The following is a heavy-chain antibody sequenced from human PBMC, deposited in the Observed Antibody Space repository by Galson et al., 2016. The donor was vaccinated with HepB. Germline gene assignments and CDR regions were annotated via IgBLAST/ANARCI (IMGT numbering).Heavy chain of an antibody. CDR1: GFTFSAST. CDR3: AKYRDHSSGYYPLDY. D-gene: IGHD3-22*01. Sequence: SLRLSCAASGFTFSASTMNWVRQTPEKGLEWVSYINAPSDAIYYADSVKGRFTISRDNAKNSLYLQMNSLRAEDTAVYYCAKYRDHSSGYYPLDYWGQGTLVTVSS. CDR2: INAPSDAI. V-gene: IGHV3-48*01. J-gene: IGHJ4*02.